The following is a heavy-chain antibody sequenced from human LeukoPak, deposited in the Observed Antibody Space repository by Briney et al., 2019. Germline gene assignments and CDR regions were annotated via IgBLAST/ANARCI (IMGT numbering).Heavy chain of an antibody. CDR1: GYTFTSYG. D-gene: IGHD3-10*01. Sequence: ASVKVSCKASGYTFTSYGISWVRQAPGQGLEWMGWISAYNGNTNYAQKLQGRVTMTTDTSTSTAYMELRSLRSGDTAVYYCARSFGADLIYYFDYWGQGTLVTVSS. V-gene: IGHV1-18*01. J-gene: IGHJ4*02. CDR2: ISAYNGNT. CDR3: ARSFGADLIYYFDY.